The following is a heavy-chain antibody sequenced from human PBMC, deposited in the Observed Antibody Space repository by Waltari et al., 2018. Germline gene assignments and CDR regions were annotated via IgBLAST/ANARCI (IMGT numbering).Heavy chain of an antibody. V-gene: IGHV4-34*01. J-gene: IGHJ3*02. Sequence: QVQLQQWGAGLLQPSETLSLTCAVYGGSFRGYYWSWISQPPGKGLELIGEINHSGSTNYNPSLKSRVTISVDTSKNQFSLKLSSVTAADTAVYYCARGQSLITIFGVVIIGGAFDIWGQGTMVTVSS. CDR1: GGSFRGYY. CDR3: ARGQSLITIFGVVIIGGAFDI. CDR2: INHSGST. D-gene: IGHD3-3*01.